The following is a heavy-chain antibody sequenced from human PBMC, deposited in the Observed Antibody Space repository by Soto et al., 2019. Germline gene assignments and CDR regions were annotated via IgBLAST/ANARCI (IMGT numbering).Heavy chain of an antibody. CDR1: GGTFSSYA. CDR2: IMPIFGTA. D-gene: IGHD5-18*01. Sequence: ASVKVSCKASGGTFSSYAISWVRQAPGQGLEWMGGIMPIFGTANYAQKFQGRVTITADESTSTAYMELSSLRSEDTAVYYCARGEYSYGFPLYYYVMDVWGQGTTVTVSS. CDR3: ARGEYSYGFPLYYYVMDV. V-gene: IGHV1-69*13. J-gene: IGHJ6*02.